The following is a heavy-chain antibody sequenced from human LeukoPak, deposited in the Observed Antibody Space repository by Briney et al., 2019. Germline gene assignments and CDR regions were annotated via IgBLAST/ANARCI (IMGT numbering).Heavy chain of an antibody. CDR1: GFTFSGFA. CDR2: IGSDSKT. Sequence: PGGSLRLSCAASGFTFSGFAMTWVRQAPGKGLEWVSSIGSDSKTHYSESVKGRFAISRDNSKSTLLLQMNSLRAEDTALYYCAKVQSGSYDFWGQGTLVTVSS. J-gene: IGHJ4*02. D-gene: IGHD1-26*01. V-gene: IGHV3-23*01. CDR3: AKVQSGSYDF.